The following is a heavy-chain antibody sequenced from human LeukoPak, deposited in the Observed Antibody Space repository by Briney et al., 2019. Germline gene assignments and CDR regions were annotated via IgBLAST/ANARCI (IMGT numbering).Heavy chain of an antibody. V-gene: IGHV4-59*01. CDR3: TRGAGWLIDY. CDR1: DDSISDYY. J-gene: IGHJ4*02. Sequence: SETLSLTCTVSDDSISDYYRGWIRQPPGKGLEWIGYFYNSGRSTYNPSLKSRVTVSADTSKNHFSLKLNSVTTADTAVYYCTRGAGWLIDYWGQGILVTVSS. D-gene: IGHD3-16*01. CDR2: FYNSGRS.